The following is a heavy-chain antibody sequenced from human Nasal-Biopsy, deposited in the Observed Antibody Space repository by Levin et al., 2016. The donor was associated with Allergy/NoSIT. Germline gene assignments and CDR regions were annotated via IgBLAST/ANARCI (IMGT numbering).Heavy chain of an antibody. CDR1: GYNFNTYG. V-gene: IGHV1-18*01. J-gene: IGHJ5*02. D-gene: IGHD6-25*01. CDR3: ARGGFHRDTSGTFWSGP. CDR2: ISPYKGNP. Sequence: ASVKVSCKASGYNFNTYGIIWVRQAPGQGLESVGWISPYKGNPKNVQKFQGRITMTTDTSTGTAYLEVRDLRLDDTAVYYCARGGFHRDTSGTFWSGPWGQGTLVTVSS.